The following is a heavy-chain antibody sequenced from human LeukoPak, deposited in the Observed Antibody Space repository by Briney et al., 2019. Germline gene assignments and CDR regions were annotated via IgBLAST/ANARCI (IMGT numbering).Heavy chain of an antibody. J-gene: IGHJ3*02. CDR3: ARDRIDGSGSYRAFDI. CDR2: IYYSGST. D-gene: IGHD3-10*01. Sequence: SETLSLTCAVSGGSVSGYYWSWIRQPPGKGLEWIGYIYYSGSTNYNPSLKSRVTISVDTSKNQFSLKLSSVTAADTAVYYCARDRIDGSGSYRAFDIWGQGTMVTVPS. V-gene: IGHV4-59*02. CDR1: GGSVSGYY.